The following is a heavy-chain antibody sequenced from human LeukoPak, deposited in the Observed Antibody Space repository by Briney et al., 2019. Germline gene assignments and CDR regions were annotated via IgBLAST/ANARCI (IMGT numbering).Heavy chain of an antibody. D-gene: IGHD2-15*01. CDR3: ARDIVVVVAAENWFDP. CDR1: GYTFTGYY. V-gene: IGHV1-2*02. CDR2: INPNSGGT. Sequence: ASVKVSCKASGYTFTGYYMHWERQAPGQGLEWMGCINPNSGGTNYAQKFQGRVTMTRDTSISTAYMELSRLRSDDTAVYYCARDIVVVVAAENWFDPWGQGTLVTVSS. J-gene: IGHJ5*02.